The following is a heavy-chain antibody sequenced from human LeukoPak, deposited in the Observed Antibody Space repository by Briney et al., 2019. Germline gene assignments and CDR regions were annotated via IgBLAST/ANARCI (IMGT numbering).Heavy chain of an antibody. CDR1: GGSISSSSYY. D-gene: IGHD3-16*01. Sequence: PSETLSLTCTVSGGSISSSSYYWGWIRQPPGKGLEWIWSIYHSGSTHYNPSLKSRVTISVDTSKNQFSLKLSSVTAADTAVYYCARNLSFVKPSTSMNWFDPWGQGTLVTVSS. J-gene: IGHJ5*02. V-gene: IGHV4-39*01. CDR2: IYHSGST. CDR3: ARNLSFVKPSTSMNWFDP.